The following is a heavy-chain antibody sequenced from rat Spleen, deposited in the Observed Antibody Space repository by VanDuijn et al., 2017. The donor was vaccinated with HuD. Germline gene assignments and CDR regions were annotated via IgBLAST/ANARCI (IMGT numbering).Heavy chain of an antibody. CDR1: GFTYSNYV. V-gene: IGHV5-25*01. Sequence: EVRLVESGGLLVQPGRSMKVSCAASGFTYSNYVMAWVRQAPTKGLEWVASISTGGGNTYYRDSVKGRFTVSRDNAKSTLYLQMDSLRSEDTATYYCARVTGVFAYWGQGTLVTVSS. D-gene: IGHD5-1*01. CDR2: ISTGGGNT. J-gene: IGHJ3*01. CDR3: ARVTGVFAY.